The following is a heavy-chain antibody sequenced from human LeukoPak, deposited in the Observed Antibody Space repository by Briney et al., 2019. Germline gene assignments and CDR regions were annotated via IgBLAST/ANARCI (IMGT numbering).Heavy chain of an antibody. CDR1: GGSFSGYY. Sequence: SETLSLTCAVYGGSFSGYYWSWIRQPPGKGLEWIGEINHSGSTNYNPSLKSRVTISVDTSKNQFSLKLSSVTAADTAVYYCAGSRGDSSGYYYFDYWGQGTLVTVPS. D-gene: IGHD3-22*01. CDR2: INHSGST. CDR3: AGSRGDSSGYYYFDY. J-gene: IGHJ4*02. V-gene: IGHV4-34*01.